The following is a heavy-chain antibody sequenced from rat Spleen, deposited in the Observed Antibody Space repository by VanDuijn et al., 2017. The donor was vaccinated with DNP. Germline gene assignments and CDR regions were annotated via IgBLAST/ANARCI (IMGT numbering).Heavy chain of an antibody. CDR2: INKDSSTI. CDR3: ARDGKLAN. J-gene: IGHJ2*01. D-gene: IGHD5-1*01. Sequence: EVQLVESGGGLVQPGRSLKLSCAASGFNFNDYWMGWVRQAPGKGLEWIGQINKDSSTINYTPSLKEKITISRDNVQNTLYLQMSELGSEDTSSYYCARDGKLANWGQGVMGTVSS. CDR1: GFNFNDYW. V-gene: IGHV4-2*01.